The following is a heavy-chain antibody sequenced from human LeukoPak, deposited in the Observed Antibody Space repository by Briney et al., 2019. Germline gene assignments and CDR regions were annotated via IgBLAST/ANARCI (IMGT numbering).Heavy chain of an antibody. CDR2: LFYSGST. D-gene: IGHD3-10*01. Sequence: SETLSLTCTVSGGSISSYYWSWIRQPTGKGLEWIAYLFYSGSTDYNPSLESRVTISVDTSKNQFSLKLRSVTAADTAVYYCATVAVIRGVTYFDYWGQGTLVTVSS. V-gene: IGHV4-59*01. J-gene: IGHJ4*02. CDR3: ATVAVIRGVTYFDY. CDR1: GGSISSYY.